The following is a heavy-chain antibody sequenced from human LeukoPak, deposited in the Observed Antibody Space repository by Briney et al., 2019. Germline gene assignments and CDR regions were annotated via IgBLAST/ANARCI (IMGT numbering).Heavy chain of an antibody. Sequence: PSETLSLTCTVSGYSISSGYYWGWIRQPPGRGLEWIGSIYHSGSTYYNPSLKSRVTISVDTSKNQFSLKLSSVTAADTAVYYCARRSGSGYYYFDYWGQGTLVTVSS. CDR1: GYSISSGYY. V-gene: IGHV4-38-2*02. D-gene: IGHD3-3*01. CDR3: ARRSGSGYYYFDY. J-gene: IGHJ4*02. CDR2: IYHSGST.